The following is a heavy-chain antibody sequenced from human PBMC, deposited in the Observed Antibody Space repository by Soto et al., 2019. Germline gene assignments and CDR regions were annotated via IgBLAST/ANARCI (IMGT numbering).Heavy chain of an antibody. J-gene: IGHJ3*02. Sequence: QITLKESGPTLVKPTETLTVTCTVSGFSLSGDGVGVGWIRQPPGKALEWLALIYWDDDQRYSPSLKTRLTTTKDASKNQVVLTIPNMDPMDTATYYCAHAYGGTSWPNDAFDIWGQGTVVTVSS. CDR3: AHAYGGTSWPNDAFDI. V-gene: IGHV2-5*02. CDR2: IYWDDDQ. D-gene: IGHD2-21*01. CDR1: GFSLSGDGVG.